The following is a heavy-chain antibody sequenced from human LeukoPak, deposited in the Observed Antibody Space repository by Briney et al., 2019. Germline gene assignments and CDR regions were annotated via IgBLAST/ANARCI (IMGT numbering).Heavy chain of an antibody. CDR3: ARDGYYGSGSFDP. CDR2: FYYSGST. Sequence: SETLSLTCTVSGGSFSSGSYYWSWIRQPPGKGLEWIGYFYYSGSTNYNPSLKSRVTISMNTSNNQFSLRLNSVTAADTAVYYCARDGYYGSGSFDPWGQGTLVTVSS. CDR1: GGSFSSGSYY. D-gene: IGHD3-10*01. V-gene: IGHV4-61*01. J-gene: IGHJ5*02.